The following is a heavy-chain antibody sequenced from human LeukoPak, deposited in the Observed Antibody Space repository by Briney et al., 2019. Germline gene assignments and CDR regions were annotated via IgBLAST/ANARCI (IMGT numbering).Heavy chain of an antibody. Sequence: SQTLSLTCTVSGGSISSGGYYWSWIRQHPGKGLEWIGYIYYSGSTYYNPSLKSRVTISVDTSKNQFSLKLSSVTAADTAVYYCARGRRFRGYSYGLDYWGQGTLVTVSS. CDR2: IYYSGST. CDR3: ARGRRFRGYSYGLDY. D-gene: IGHD5-18*01. CDR1: GGSISSGGYY. V-gene: IGHV4-31*03. J-gene: IGHJ4*02.